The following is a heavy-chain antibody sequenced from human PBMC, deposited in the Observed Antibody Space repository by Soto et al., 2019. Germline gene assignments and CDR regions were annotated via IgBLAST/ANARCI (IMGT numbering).Heavy chain of an antibody. CDR3: ARETNDIVVVPAALLYYYYYMDV. CDR2: INSDGSST. Sequence: APGKGLVWVSRINSDGSSTSYADSVKGRFTISRDNAKNTLYLQMNSLRAEDTAVYYCARETNDIVVVPAALLYYYYYMDVWGKAITFT. V-gene: IGHV3-74*01. J-gene: IGHJ6*03. D-gene: IGHD2-2*01.